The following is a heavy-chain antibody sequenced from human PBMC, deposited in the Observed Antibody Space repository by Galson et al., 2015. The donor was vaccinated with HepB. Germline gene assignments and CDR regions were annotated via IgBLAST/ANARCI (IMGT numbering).Heavy chain of an antibody. J-gene: IGHJ3*01. Sequence: SLRLSCAASRFTFSNYAMHWVRQAPGRGLEWVAVVSSDGSNKYHSGSVKGRFTISRDNSKNTLYLQMYSLRAEDTAVYYCARDQSAVAGPTGARGAFGLWGQGTMVTVSS. CDR1: RFTFSNYA. CDR3: ARDQSAVAGPTGARGAFGL. D-gene: IGHD6-13*01. CDR2: VSSDGSNK. V-gene: IGHV3-30*04.